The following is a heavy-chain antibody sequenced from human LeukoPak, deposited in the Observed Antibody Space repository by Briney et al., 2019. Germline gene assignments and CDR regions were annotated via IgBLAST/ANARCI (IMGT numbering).Heavy chain of an antibody. D-gene: IGHD3-3*01. CDR2: INWNGGST. Sequence: PGGSLRLSCAASGFTLDDYGMSWVRPAPGKGLEWVAGINWNGGSTGYADSVKGRFTISRDNAKNSLYLQMNSLRAEDTALSPCARDTRTYYDFWSGYWALYYYYGMDVWGQGTTVTVSS. CDR1: GFTLDDYG. V-gene: IGHV3-20*01. CDR3: ARDTRTYYDFWSGYWALYYYYGMDV. J-gene: IGHJ6*02.